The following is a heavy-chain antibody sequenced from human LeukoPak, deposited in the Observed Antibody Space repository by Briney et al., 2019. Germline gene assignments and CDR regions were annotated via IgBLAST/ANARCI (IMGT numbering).Heavy chain of an antibody. D-gene: IGHD3-10*01. CDR2: IKSDGSST. V-gene: IGHV3-74*01. CDR3: ATGNGHGLDI. Sequence: GGSLRLSCAASGFTFSSYWMHWVRQAPGKGLVWVSSIKSDGSSTSYADSVKGRLTISRDNARNTLYLQMNSLRTEDTAVYYCATGNGHGLDIWGQGTMVTVSA. CDR1: GFTFSSYW. J-gene: IGHJ3*02.